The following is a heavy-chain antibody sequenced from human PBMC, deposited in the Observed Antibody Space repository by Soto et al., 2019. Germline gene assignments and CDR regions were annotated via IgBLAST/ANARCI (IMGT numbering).Heavy chain of an antibody. J-gene: IGHJ4*02. CDR3: ASADNSSYYLKT. CDR1: GGSISSGGYY. V-gene: IGHV4-31*03. CDR2: SHYSGST. Sequence: SETLSLTCTVSGGSISSGGYYWSWIRQHPGQGLEWIGYSHYSGSTDYNPPLKSRVTISLDTSKNQFSLKLSSVTAADAGVYYCASADNSSYYLKTWGQGTLVTVSS. D-gene: IGHD3-22*01.